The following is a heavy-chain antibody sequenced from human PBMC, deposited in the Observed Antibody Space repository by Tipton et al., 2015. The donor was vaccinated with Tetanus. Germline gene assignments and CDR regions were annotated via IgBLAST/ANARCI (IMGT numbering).Heavy chain of an antibody. Sequence: SLRLSCAASGFTFSSYAMGWVRQAPGKGLEWVSGISGGGGSTYYADSVKGRFTISRDNPKNTLYLQMTSLRPEDTALYYCARDSSPYYYYYGLDVWGQGTPVTVSS. CDR2: ISGGGGST. V-gene: IGHV3-23*01. D-gene: IGHD2/OR15-2a*01. CDR1: GFTFSSYA. J-gene: IGHJ6*02. CDR3: ARDSSPYYYYYGLDV.